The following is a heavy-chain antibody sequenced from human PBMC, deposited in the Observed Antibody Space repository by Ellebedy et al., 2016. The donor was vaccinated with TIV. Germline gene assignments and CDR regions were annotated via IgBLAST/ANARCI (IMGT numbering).Heavy chain of an antibody. Sequence: SETLSLXCAVSGFSISSGGFYWNWIRQHPGEGLEWIGNIHSTGSTHYSTSLKSRLTISLDTSKNQFSLKLSSVTAADTAVYYCATYCIEAGCPEHDYYGMDVWGQGTTVTVS. V-gene: IGHV4-31*11. CDR1: GFSISSGGFY. D-gene: IGHD2-21*01. J-gene: IGHJ6*02. CDR3: ATYCIEAGCPEHDYYGMDV. CDR2: IHSTGST.